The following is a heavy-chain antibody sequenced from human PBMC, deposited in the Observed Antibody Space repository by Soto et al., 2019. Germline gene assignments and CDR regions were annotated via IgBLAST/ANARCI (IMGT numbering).Heavy chain of an antibody. J-gene: IGHJ4*02. CDR1: GFTFSNAR. CDR3: SASSVYSVVGY. CDR2: IQTKSDGGTT. D-gene: IGHD2-2*01. Sequence: EVQLVESGGGLVKPGESLRVSCAASGFTFSNARMNWVRQAPGKGLEWVGRIQTKSDGGTTDYAAPVKGRFTISRDDSKNTLYLLMNSLKTEDTAVYYCSASSVYSVVGYWGQGTLVIVSS. V-gene: IGHV3-15*07.